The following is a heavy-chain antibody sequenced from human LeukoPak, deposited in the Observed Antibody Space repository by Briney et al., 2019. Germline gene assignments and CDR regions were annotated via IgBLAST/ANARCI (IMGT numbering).Heavy chain of an antibody. CDR3: ARGDNSGWYFFDY. D-gene: IGHD6-19*01. V-gene: IGHV5-51*01. CDR2: IYPGDSDT. Sequence: GESLQISCKASGYIFTSHWIGWVRQMPGKGLEWMGIIYPGDSDTRYSPSFQGQVTISADKSISTAYLQWSTLQAPDTAMYYCARGDNSGWYFFDYWGQGTLVTVSS. J-gene: IGHJ4*02. CDR1: GYIFTSHW.